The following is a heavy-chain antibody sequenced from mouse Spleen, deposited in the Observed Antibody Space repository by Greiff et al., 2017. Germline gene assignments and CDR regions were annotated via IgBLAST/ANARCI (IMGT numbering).Heavy chain of an antibody. V-gene: IGHV2-6-2*01. CDR1: GFSLTSYG. Sequence: VQLVESGPDLVAPSQSLSITCTVSGFSLTSYGVHWVRQPPGKGLEWLVVIWSDGSTTYNSALKSRLSISKDNSKSQVFLKMNSLQTDDTAMYYCARHRGYYGYDDAMDYWGQGTSVTVSS. CDR3: ARHRGYYGYDDAMDY. D-gene: IGHD2-2*01. CDR2: IWSDGST. J-gene: IGHJ4*01.